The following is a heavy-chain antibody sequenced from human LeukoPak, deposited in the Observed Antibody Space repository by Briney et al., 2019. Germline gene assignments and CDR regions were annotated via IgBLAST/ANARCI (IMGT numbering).Heavy chain of an antibody. CDR2: ISWNSGII. CDR1: GFTFHDYA. Sequence: PGGSLRLSCAASGFTFHDYAMHWVRQAPGKGLEWVSGISWNSGIIGYADSVKGRFTISRDNAKNSLYLQMNSLRAEDTAIYYCAKDMGYCSSATCYGLDYWGQGTLVTVSS. J-gene: IGHJ4*02. CDR3: AKDMGYCSSATCYGLDY. V-gene: IGHV3-9*01. D-gene: IGHD2-2*01.